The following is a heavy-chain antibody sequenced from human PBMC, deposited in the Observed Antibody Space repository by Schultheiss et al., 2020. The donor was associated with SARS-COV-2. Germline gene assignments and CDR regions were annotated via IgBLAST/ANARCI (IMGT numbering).Heavy chain of an antibody. CDR3: AREGWVNYGMDV. CDR2: INGDGRST. D-gene: IGHD1-26*01. CDR1: GFTFSSYW. V-gene: IGHV3-74*01. Sequence: GGSLRLSCAASGFTFSSYWMYWVRQAPGKGLVWVSRINGDGRSTNYADSVKGRFTISRDNAKNTLYLEMNSLRAEDTAVYYCAREGWVNYGMDVWGQGTTVTVSS. J-gene: IGHJ6*02.